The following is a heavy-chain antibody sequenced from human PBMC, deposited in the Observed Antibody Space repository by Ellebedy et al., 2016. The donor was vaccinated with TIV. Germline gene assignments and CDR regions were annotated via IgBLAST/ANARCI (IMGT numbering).Heavy chain of an antibody. V-gene: IGHV4-38-2*02. Sequence: SETLSLTXTVSAYSISSGYYWGWIRQPPGKGLEWIGSIYYSGRTYYNPSLKSRVTILVDTSKNQFSLQLTSITAADTAMYYCARDHLGVSGTEFDPWGQGILVTVSS. J-gene: IGHJ5*02. CDR3: ARDHLGVSGTEFDP. D-gene: IGHD6-19*01. CDR1: AYSISSGYY. CDR2: IYYSGRT.